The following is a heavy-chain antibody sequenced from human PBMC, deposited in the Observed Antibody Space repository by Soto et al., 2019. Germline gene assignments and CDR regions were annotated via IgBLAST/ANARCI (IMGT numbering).Heavy chain of an antibody. D-gene: IGHD6-13*01. J-gene: IGHJ5*02. Sequence: SVKVSCKASGGTFSSYAISWVRQAPGQGLEWMGGIIPIFGTANYAQKFQGRVTITADESTSTAYMELSSLRSEDTAVYYCARDWPYSSSPNWFDPWGQGTLVTVSS. CDR1: GGTFSSYA. CDR2: IIPIFGTA. V-gene: IGHV1-69*13. CDR3: ARDWPYSSSPNWFDP.